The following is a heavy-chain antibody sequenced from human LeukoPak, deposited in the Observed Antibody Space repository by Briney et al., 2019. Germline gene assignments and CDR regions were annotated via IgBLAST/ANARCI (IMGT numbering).Heavy chain of an antibody. CDR3: ARVVIRDGYYLPRFYFDY. J-gene: IGHJ4*02. CDR2: IYHSVST. V-gene: IGHV4-30-2*01. CDR1: GGPHRRRGYP. Sequence: TLSLLCAVSGGPHRRRGYPWSWIPQPPGEGLEWNGYIYHSVSTYYNPSLKSRVTISVDSSKNQFSLKLSSVTAADTAVYYCARVVIRDGYYLPRFYFDYWGQGTLVTVSS. D-gene: IGHD5-24*01.